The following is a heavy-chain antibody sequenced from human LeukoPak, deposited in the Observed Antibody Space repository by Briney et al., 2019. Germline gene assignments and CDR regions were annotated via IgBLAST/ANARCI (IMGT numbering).Heavy chain of an antibody. CDR3: ARAPIVGATHIDY. Sequence: SQTLSLTCAISGDSVSRNSAAWNWIRQSPSRGLEWLGRTYYKSKWYNDYAVSVKSRITINPDTSKNQFSLQLKSATPEDTAVYYCARAPIVGATHIDYWGQGTLVTVSS. CDR1: GDSVSRNSAA. V-gene: IGHV6-1*01. D-gene: IGHD1-26*01. CDR2: TYYKSKWYN. J-gene: IGHJ4*02.